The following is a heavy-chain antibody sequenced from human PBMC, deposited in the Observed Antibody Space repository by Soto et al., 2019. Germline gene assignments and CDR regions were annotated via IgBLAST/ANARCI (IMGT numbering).Heavy chain of an antibody. D-gene: IGHD3-10*01. CDR3: AKVIYSSGIFDL. V-gene: IGHV3-9*01. CDR2: ISWISGII. J-gene: IGHJ2*01. Sequence: EVQLVESGGSLVQPARSLRLSCAASGFTFDDYALHWVRQAPVKCLEWVSGISWISGIIGYADSVKGRFTISRDNAKNSLYLQMNSLRTEDTALYYCAKVIYSSGIFDLWGRGTLVPVSS. CDR1: GFTFDDYA.